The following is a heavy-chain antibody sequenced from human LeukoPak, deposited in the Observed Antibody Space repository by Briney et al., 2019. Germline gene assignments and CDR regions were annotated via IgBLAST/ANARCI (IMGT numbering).Heavy chain of an antibody. CDR2: ISGSGDNT. CDR1: GFTFTSYA. D-gene: IGHD3-10*01. CDR3: AKDQGVWFGELYFDY. Sequence: PGGSLRLSCAASGFTFTSYAMSWVRQAPGKGLEWVSAISGSGDNTYYADSVKGRFTISRDNSKNTLYLQMNSLRAEDTAVYYCAKDQGVWFGELYFDYWGQGTLVTVSS. J-gene: IGHJ4*02. V-gene: IGHV3-23*01.